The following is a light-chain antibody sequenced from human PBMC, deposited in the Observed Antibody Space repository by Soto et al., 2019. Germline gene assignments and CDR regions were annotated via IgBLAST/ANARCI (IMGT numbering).Light chain of an antibody. CDR1: QSISEL. J-gene: IGKJ5*01. CDR3: LQHNNYPIT. CDR2: DAS. Sequence: IQMTQSRSTLSSSLRGMVTITWLASQSISELLAWYQQKPGKAPKLLIYDASTLESGVPSKFSGSGSGTEFTLTINSLQPEDFATYYCLQHNNYPITFGQGTRLEIK. V-gene: IGKV1-5*01.